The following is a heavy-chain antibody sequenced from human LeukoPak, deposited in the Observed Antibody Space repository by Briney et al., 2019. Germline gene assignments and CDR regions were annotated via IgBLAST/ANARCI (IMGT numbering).Heavy chain of an antibody. J-gene: IGHJ3*02. CDR3: AREDGFSGAFDI. Sequence: PGGSLRLSCAASGFTFSSYSMNWVRQAPGKGLEWVSSISSSSSYIYYADSVKGRFTISRDSAKNSLYLQMNSLRAEDTAVYYCAREDGFSGAFDIWGQGTMVTVSS. CDR2: ISSSSSYI. D-gene: IGHD3-3*02. CDR1: GFTFSSYS. V-gene: IGHV3-21*01.